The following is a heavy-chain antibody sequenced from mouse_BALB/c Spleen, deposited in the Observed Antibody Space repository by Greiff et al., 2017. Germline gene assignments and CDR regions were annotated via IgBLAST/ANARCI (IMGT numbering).Heavy chain of an antibody. CDR1: GFSLTGYG. Sequence: VQRVESGPGLVAPSQSLSITCTVSGFSLTGYGVNWVRQPPGKGLEWLGMIWGDGSTDYNSALKSRLSISKDNSKSQVFLKMNSLQTDDTARYYCARVVRLRPYAMDYWGQGTSVTVSS. CDR2: IWGDGST. J-gene: IGHJ4*01. V-gene: IGHV2-6-7*01. CDR3: ARVVRLRPYAMDY. D-gene: IGHD1-2*01.